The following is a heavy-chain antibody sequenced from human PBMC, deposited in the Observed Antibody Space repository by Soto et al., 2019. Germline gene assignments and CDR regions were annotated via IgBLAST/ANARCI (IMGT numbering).Heavy chain of an antibody. CDR3: AREGMVRGVTSNYYYGMDV. V-gene: IGHV4-31*03. CDR2: IYYSGST. D-gene: IGHD3-10*01. Sequence: SETLSLTCTVSGGSISSGGYYWSWIRQHPGKGLEWIGYIYYSGSTYYNPSLKSRVTISVDTSKNQFSLKLSSVTAADTAVYYCAREGMVRGVTSNYYYGMDVWGQGTTVTVSS. CDR1: GGSISSGGYY. J-gene: IGHJ6*02.